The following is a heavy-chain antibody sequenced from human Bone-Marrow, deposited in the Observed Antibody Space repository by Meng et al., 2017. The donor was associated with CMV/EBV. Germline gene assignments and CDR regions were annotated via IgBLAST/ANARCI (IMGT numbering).Heavy chain of an antibody. CDR1: GGSVSSGSYY. D-gene: IGHD3-3*01. Sequence: SETLSLTCTVSGGSVSSGSYYWSWIRQPPGKGLEWIGYIYYSGSTNYNPSLKSRVTISVDTSKNQFSLKLSSVTAADTAVYYCARGRLDFWSGYHNYYYGMDVWGQGTTVTVSS. CDR3: ARGRLDFWSGYHNYYYGMDV. J-gene: IGHJ6*02. V-gene: IGHV4-61*01. CDR2: IYYSGST.